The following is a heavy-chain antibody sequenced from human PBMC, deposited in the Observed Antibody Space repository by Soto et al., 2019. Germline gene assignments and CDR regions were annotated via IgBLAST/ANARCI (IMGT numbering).Heavy chain of an antibody. CDR2: INHSGST. CDR3: ARVCIRTVTKYYYYYYGMDV. Sequence: SETLSLTCAVYGGPFSGYYWSWIRQPPGKGLEWIGEINHSGSTNYNPSLKSRVTISVDTSKNQFSLKLSSVTAADTAVYYCARVCIRTVTKYYYYYYGMDVWGQGTTVTVSS. CDR1: GGPFSGYY. J-gene: IGHJ6*02. V-gene: IGHV4-34*01. D-gene: IGHD4-17*01.